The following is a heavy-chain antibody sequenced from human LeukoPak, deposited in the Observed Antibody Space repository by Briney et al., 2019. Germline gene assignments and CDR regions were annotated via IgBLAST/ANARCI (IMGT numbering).Heavy chain of an antibody. V-gene: IGHV3-30*18. D-gene: IGHD1-20*01. CDR2: ISSHGSNK. CDR1: GFIFSTYG. CDR3: AKGIIGIDNWFDP. J-gene: IGHJ5*02. Sequence: GRSLRLSCAASGFIFSTYGMHWVRQAPGKGLEGVAAISSHGSNKYFADSVKGRFTISRDNSKNTLDLHMNSLRAEDTAVYYCAKGIIGIDNWFDPWGQGTLVTVSS.